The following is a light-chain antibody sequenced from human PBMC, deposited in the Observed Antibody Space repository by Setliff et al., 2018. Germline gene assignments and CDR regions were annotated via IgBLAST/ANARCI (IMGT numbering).Light chain of an antibody. V-gene: IGLV2-11*01. CDR3: SSYAGSNNFPYV. J-gene: IGLJ1*01. CDR1: SSDVGGYNY. Sequence: QSVLTQPRSVSGSPGQSVTISCTGTSSDVGGYNYVSWYQQHPGKAPKLMIYDVSKRPSGVPDRFSGSKSGNTASLTVSGLQAEDEADYYCSSYAGSNNFPYVFGTGTKVT. CDR2: DVS.